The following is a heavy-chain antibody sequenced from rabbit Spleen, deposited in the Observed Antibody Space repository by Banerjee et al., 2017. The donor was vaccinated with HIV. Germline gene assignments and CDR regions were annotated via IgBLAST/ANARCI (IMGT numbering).Heavy chain of an antibody. CDR1: GFDLSSYYY. CDR2: IRAGSSGST. J-gene: IGHJ6*01. V-gene: IGHV1S40*01. CDR3: ARDTSSSFSSYGMDL. Sequence: QSLEESGGDLVKPGASLTLTCKASGFDLSSYYYMCWVRQAPGKGLEWIACIRAGSSGSTYYASWAKGRFTISKTSSTTVTLQMTSLTAADTATYFCARDTSSSFSSYGMDLWGPGTLVTVS. D-gene: IGHD1-1*01.